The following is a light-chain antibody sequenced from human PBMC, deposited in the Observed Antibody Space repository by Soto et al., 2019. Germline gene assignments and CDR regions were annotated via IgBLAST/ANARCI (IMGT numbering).Light chain of an antibody. V-gene: IGKV2-28*01. Sequence: IVLTQSPLSLPVTPGEPASISCRSSQSLLYSNGYNYLVWYLQRPGQSPQLLIYLGSNRASGVPDRFSCSGSGADFTLKISRVEAEDVGVYYCMQALHSPPTFGGGTKVEIK. CDR2: LGS. J-gene: IGKJ4*01. CDR3: MQALHSPPT. CDR1: QSLLYSNGYNY.